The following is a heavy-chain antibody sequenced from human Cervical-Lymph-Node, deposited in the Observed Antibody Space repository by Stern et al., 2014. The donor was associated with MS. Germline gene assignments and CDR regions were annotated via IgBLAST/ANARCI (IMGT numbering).Heavy chain of an antibody. Sequence: QVQLVQSGAEVKKPGSSVKVSCKASGGTFSNYAISWVRQAPGQGLEWMGGIIPIFGTANYAQQFQGRVTLTADESQITPYMELSSLRSEDTALYYCARGWSYDILTAYSYWGQGTLVTVSS. CDR2: IIPIFGTA. J-gene: IGHJ4*02. CDR3: ARGWSYDILTAYSY. D-gene: IGHD3-9*01. V-gene: IGHV1-69*01. CDR1: GGTFSNYA.